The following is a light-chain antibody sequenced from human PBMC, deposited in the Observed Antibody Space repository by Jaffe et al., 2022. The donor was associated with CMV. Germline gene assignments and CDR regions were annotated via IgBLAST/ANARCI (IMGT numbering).Light chain of an antibody. CDR2: GSS. CDR3: QSYDSRLSGSV. Sequence: QSVLTQPPSVSGAPGQRVTISCTGSSSNIGAGYDVHWYQQLPGTPPKLLIYGSSNRPSGVPDRFSGSRSGTSASLAITGLQAEDEADYYCQSYDSRLSGSVFGGGTKLTVL. CDR1: SSNIGAGYD. V-gene: IGLV1-40*01. J-gene: IGLJ2*01.